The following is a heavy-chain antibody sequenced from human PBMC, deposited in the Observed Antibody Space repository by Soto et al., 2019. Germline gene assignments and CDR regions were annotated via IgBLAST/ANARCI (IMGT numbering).Heavy chain of an antibody. Sequence: QVQLQESGPGLVKPSDTLSHTCAVSGYSISSSNWWGWIRQPPGKGLEWIGYIYYSGSTYYNPSLQSGVTMSVDTSKTQFSLQLSSVTAVDTAVYYCARKNGVLDAFDIWGQGTMVTVSS. J-gene: IGHJ3*02. CDR2: IYYSGST. D-gene: IGHD4-17*01. CDR1: GYSISSSNW. CDR3: ARKNGVLDAFDI. V-gene: IGHV4-28*01.